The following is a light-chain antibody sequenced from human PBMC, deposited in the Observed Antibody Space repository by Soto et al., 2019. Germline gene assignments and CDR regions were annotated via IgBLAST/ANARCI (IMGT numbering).Light chain of an antibody. J-gene: IGLJ2*01. CDR3: YSAADNNVV. CDR2: KDS. Sequence: SYELTQPSSVSVSPGQTARITCSGDVLAKKYARWFQQKPGQAPVLVIYKDSERPSGIPERFSGSSSGTTVTLTISGSQVEDEDDYYCYSAADNNVVFGGGTQLTVL. CDR1: VLAKKY. V-gene: IGLV3-27*01.